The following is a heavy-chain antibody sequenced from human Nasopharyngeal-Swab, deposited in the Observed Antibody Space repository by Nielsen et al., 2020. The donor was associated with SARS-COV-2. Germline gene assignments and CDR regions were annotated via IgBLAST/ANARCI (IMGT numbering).Heavy chain of an antibody. CDR3: ARGGNFYLDY. CDR2: TDSGGSTI. CDR1: GFFFSTSW. V-gene: IGHV3-74*01. D-gene: IGHD1-1*01. J-gene: IGHJ4*02. Sequence: GESLKISCGTSGFFFSTSWMHWVRQAPGKGLLWVARTDSGGSTISYADSVKGRFTISRDNAKNTLYLQMNSLRAEDTAVYYCARGGNFYLDYWGQGTLVTVSS.